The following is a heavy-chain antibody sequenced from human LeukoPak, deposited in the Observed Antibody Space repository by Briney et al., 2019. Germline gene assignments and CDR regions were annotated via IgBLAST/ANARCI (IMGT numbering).Heavy chain of an antibody. V-gene: IGHV4-34*01. Sequence: SETLSLTCAVYGGSFSGYYWSWIRQPPGKGLEWLGEINHSGSTNYNPSLKSRVTISVDTSKNQFSLKLCSVTAADTAVYYCARDSYDSSGYSAEYFQHWGQGTLVTVSS. J-gene: IGHJ1*01. CDR2: INHSGST. D-gene: IGHD3-22*01. CDR1: GGSFSGYY. CDR3: ARDSYDSSGYSAEYFQH.